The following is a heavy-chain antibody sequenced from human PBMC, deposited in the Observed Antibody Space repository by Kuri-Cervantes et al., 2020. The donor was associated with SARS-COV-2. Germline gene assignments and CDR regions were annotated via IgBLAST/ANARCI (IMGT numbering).Heavy chain of an antibody. J-gene: IGHJ4*02. Sequence: LSLTRAASGFTFSGSAMHWVRQASGKGLEWVGRIRSKANSYATAYAASVKGRFTISRDDSKNMAYLQMNSLKTEDTAVYYCTALIDYWGQGALVTVSS. V-gene: IGHV3-73*01. CDR1: GFTFSGSA. CDR3: TALIDY. CDR2: IRSKANSYAT.